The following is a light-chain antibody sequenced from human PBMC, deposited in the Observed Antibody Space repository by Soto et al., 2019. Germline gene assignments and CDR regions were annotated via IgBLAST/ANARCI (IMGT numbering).Light chain of an antibody. Sequence: QSVLTQPPSVSAAPGQKVTISCSGSTSNIGSNYVSWYQQLPGTAPKLLIYDNNNRPSGIPDRYSGSKSGTSATLGISGLQTGDEADYYCGTWDNSLSGGGVVFGGGTKLTVL. V-gene: IGLV1-51*01. J-gene: IGLJ2*01. CDR2: DNN. CDR3: GTWDNSLSGGGVV. CDR1: TSNIGSNY.